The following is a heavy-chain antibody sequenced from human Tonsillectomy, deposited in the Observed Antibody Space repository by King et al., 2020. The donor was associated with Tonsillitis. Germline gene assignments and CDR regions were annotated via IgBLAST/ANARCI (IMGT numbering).Heavy chain of an antibody. D-gene: IGHD2-8*01. J-gene: IGHJ5*02. CDR1: GLTFSDAW. CDR3: STNDLDP. V-gene: IGHV3-15*01. CDR2: IKNKDDGETT. Sequence: DVQLVESGGDLVRPGGSLRLSCAASGLTFSDAWMSWVRQAPGKGLEWVGRIKNKDDGETTDYAAPVKGRFTISRDDSKNTLYLEMNSLKIEDTAVYYCSTNDLDPWGQGTLVTVSS.